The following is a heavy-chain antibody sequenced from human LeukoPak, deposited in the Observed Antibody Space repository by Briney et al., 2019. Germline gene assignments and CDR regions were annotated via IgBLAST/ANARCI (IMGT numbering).Heavy chain of an antibody. J-gene: IGHJ4*02. CDR1: GGSISSYY. Sequence: SETLSLTCTVSGGSISSYYWNWIRQPPGKGLEWIGYIYYSGSTNYNPSLKSRVTISVDTSKNQFSLKLTSMTAADTAMCYCARVGYDSSGYYFLGNENWGQGSLVTVSS. V-gene: IGHV4-59*01. CDR3: ARVGYDSSGYYFLGNEN. D-gene: IGHD3-22*01. CDR2: IYYSGST.